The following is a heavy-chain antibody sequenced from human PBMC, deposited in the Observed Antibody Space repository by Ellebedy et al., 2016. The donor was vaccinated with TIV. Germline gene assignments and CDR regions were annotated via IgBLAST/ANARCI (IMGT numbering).Heavy chain of an antibody. CDR2: IKQDASEK. D-gene: IGHD1-26*01. J-gene: IGHJ4*02. Sequence: PGGSLRLSCAASGFTFSSYWMTWVRQAPGKGLEWVANIKQDASEKYYVDSVKGRFTISRDNAKNSLYLQMNSLRAEDTAVYYCARFWIIVGANILDHWGQGTLVTVSS. CDR3: ARFWIIVGANILDH. V-gene: IGHV3-7*01. CDR1: GFTFSSYW.